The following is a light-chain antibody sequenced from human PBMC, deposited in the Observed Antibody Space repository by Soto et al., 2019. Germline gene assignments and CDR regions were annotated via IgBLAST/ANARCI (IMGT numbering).Light chain of an antibody. J-gene: IGKJ1*01. CDR3: HHFGSLPET. CDR2: SAS. CDR1: QSVASSY. Sequence: EVVLTQSPGTLSLSPGERVTLSCRAIQSVASSYLAWYQQKPCRAPRLLFYSASSRATGIPDRFSGSGSGTDFTLTISRLEPEDFAVYYCHHFGSLPETFGQGTNVE. V-gene: IGKV3-20*01.